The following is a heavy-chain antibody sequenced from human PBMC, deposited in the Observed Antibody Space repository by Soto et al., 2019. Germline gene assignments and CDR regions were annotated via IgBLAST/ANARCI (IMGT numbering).Heavy chain of an antibody. V-gene: IGHV3-23*01. D-gene: IGHD6-13*01. CDR2: ISGTGYNT. J-gene: IGHJ4*02. CDR1: GFTFTSYA. Sequence: EVQLLESGGGLVQPGGSLRLSCAASGFTFTSYAMNWVRLAPGKRLEWVSAISGTGYNTYYADSVKGRFTISRDNTKNTLYLQMNSLRAEDTAVYYCAKAGFSSSWSPTYFDYWGQGTLVTVSS. CDR3: AKAGFSSSWSPTYFDY.